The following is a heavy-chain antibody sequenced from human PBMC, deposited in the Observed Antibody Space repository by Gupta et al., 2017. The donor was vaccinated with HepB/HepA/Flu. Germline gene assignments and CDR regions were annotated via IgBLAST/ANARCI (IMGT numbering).Heavy chain of an antibody. D-gene: IGHD3-16*01. Sequence: LHLQESGPGLVKPSETLSLTCAVSGGSIDNNNYYWDLIRQSPGKALEWIGSIAYCGRTYYNPSLDRRFTISVDTARDHFSLEVTSVTASDTAMYNGARRHWGSRPDPCDSWGQGTLVSVSS. J-gene: IGHJ5*01. CDR2: IAYCGRT. CDR3: ARRHWGSRPDPCDS. V-gene: IGHV4-39*02. CDR1: GGSIDNNNYY.